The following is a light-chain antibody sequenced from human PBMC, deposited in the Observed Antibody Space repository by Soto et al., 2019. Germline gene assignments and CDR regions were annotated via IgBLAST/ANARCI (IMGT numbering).Light chain of an antibody. CDR2: KAS. V-gene: IGKV1-5*03. Sequence: DIEMTQSATSLSASVGDSVIITCRASQTISHYLNWYQHKPGKAPKLLIYKASSLESGVPSRFSGSGSGTEFTLTISSLQPDDFAPYYCQQYNSSPLTFGGGTKVDI. J-gene: IGKJ4*01. CDR3: QQYNSSPLT. CDR1: QTISHY.